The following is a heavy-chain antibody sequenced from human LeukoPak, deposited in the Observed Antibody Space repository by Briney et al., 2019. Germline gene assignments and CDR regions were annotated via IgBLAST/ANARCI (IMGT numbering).Heavy chain of an antibody. CDR1: GFTVSGNY. CDR2: IYNGGTT. Sequence: GGSLTLSCAVSGFTVSGNYMTWVRQAPGKGLEWVSVIYNGGTTYYRDSVKGRFTISRDNSKNTVHLQMDSLRPEDTAVHYCASGPTYDYVRVILYWGQGTRVTVSS. D-gene: IGHD3-16*01. J-gene: IGHJ4*02. V-gene: IGHV3-53*05. CDR3: ASGPTYDYVRVILY.